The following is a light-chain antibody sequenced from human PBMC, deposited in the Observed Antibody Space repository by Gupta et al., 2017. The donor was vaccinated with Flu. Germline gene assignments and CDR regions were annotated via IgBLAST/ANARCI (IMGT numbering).Light chain of an antibody. Sequence: DVVMTQSPLSLPATLGQPASISCTSSQSLVYSDGNTYLNWFQQRPGQSPRRLIYKGCHGDSGVPDRFSGSGSGTXFTLKIXGVEADDVGVYYCKQSKHWPTAFGXGTKLEMK. V-gene: IGKV2-30*01. J-gene: IGKJ1*01. CDR2: KGC. CDR3: KQSKHWPTA. CDR1: QSLVYSDGNTY.